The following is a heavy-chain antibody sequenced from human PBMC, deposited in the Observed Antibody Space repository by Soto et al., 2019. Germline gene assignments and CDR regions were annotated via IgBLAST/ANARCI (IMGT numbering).Heavy chain of an antibody. Sequence: GGSLRLSCAASGFTFSSYAMSWVRQAPGKGLEWVSAISGSGGSTYYADSVKGRFTISRDNSKNTLYLQMNSLRAEDTAVYYCARDIWFGEIFKYYGMDVWGQGTKVTVYS. J-gene: IGHJ6*02. CDR2: ISGSGGST. V-gene: IGHV3-23*01. CDR3: ARDIWFGEIFKYYGMDV. CDR1: GFTFSSYA. D-gene: IGHD3-10*01.